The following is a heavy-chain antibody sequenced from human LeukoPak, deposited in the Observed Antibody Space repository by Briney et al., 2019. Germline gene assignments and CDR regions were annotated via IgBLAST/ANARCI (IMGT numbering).Heavy chain of an antibody. CDR3: ARAWGDYYYYMGV. J-gene: IGHJ6*03. CDR1: GGSIRSVSYY. D-gene: IGHD7-27*01. V-gene: IGHV4-39*07. CDR2: IYYSGST. Sequence: SETLSLTCTVSGGSIRSVSYYWGWIRQPPGKGLEWIGSIYYSGSTYYNVSLKSRVTISVDTSKNQFSLDLSSVTAADMAVYYCARAWGDYYYYMGVWGKGTAVTVSS.